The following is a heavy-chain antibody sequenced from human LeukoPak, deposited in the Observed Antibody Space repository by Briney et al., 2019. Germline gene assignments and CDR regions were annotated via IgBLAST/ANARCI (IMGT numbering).Heavy chain of an antibody. CDR1: GGSIRNYY. J-gene: IGHJ4*02. CDR3: ARVICSGGSCRFDY. V-gene: IGHV4-59*12. D-gene: IGHD2-15*01. CDR2: IYYSGST. Sequence: SETLSLTCTVSGGSIRNYYWSWIRQPPGKGLDWIGYIYYSGSTNYNPSLKSRVTISVDTSKNQFSLKLSSVTAADTAVYYCARVICSGGSCRFDYWGQGTLVAVSS.